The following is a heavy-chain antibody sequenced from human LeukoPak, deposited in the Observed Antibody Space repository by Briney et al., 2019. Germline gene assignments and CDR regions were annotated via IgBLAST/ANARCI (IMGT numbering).Heavy chain of an antibody. CDR2: ISSSGSTI. D-gene: IGHD2-15*01. CDR3: ARDIVVVVATSGGHDAFDI. J-gene: IGHJ3*02. V-gene: IGHV3-11*04. Sequence: GGSLRLSCAASGFTFSDYYMSWIRQAPGKGLEWVSYISSSGSTIYYADSVEGRFTISRDNAKNSLYLQMNSLRAEDTAVYYCARDIVVVVATSGGHDAFDIWGQGTMVTVSS. CDR1: GFTFSDYY.